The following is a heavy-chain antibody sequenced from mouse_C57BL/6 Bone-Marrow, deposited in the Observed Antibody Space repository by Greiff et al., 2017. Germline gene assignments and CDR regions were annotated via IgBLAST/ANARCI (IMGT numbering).Heavy chain of an antibody. CDR1: GFTFSSYG. CDR3: ARHVDYDYDVGLYYFDY. Sequence: VKLMESGGDLVKPGGSLNLSCAASGFTFSSYGMSWVRQTPDKRLEWVATISSGGSYTYYPDSVKGRFTISRDNGKNTLYLQMSSLKSEDTAMSYCARHVDYDYDVGLYYFDYWGQGTTLTVSS. D-gene: IGHD2-4*01. V-gene: IGHV5-6*01. J-gene: IGHJ2*01. CDR2: ISSGGSYT.